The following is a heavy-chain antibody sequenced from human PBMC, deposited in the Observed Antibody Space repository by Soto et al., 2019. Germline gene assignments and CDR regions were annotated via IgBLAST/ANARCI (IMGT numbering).Heavy chain of an antibody. J-gene: IGHJ4*02. CDR3: PRQTDAVQWLVVPTDYNFDY. V-gene: IGHV3-73*01. Sequence: GSLRLSCAASGSTVGGSAMHWVRQASGKGLELVGHIRSKTNSYATAYAESVKGMFTISRDDSMKTAYLQMKSLKTEDKPVYFCPRQTDAVQWLVVPTDYNFDYWGQGTLAPVSS. D-gene: IGHD6-19*01. CDR1: GSTVGGSA. CDR2: IRSKTNSYAT.